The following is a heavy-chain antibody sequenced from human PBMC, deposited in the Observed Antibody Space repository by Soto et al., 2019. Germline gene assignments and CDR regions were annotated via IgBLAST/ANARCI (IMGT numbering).Heavy chain of an antibody. CDR1: GFTFKTHA. Sequence: QVQLVESGGGVVQPGTSLRLSCAASGFTFKTHAMHWVRQAPGKGLEWMAVIAYDGNEKFYADSVKGRFTISRDNSKNALYLQINTLRNEDTAVYYCGKDVREYVPYYYGVDVWGQATTVTVSS. V-gene: IGHV3-30*18. CDR3: GKDVREYVPYYYGVDV. D-gene: IGHD6-6*01. CDR2: IAYDGNEK. J-gene: IGHJ6*02.